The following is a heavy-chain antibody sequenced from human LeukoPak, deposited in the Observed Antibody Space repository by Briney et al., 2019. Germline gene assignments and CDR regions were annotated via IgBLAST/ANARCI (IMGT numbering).Heavy chain of an antibody. CDR2: IYSSGTA. D-gene: IGHD3-10*01. Sequence: SETLSLTCTVSGGSISGYYWSWIRQPAGKGLECIGRIYSSGTANYNPSLKSRVTMSVDTSKNQVSLKLTSVTAADTAVYYCARDTGYFGSGAFDQWGQGTLVTVSS. V-gene: IGHV4-4*07. CDR1: GGSISGYY. CDR3: ARDTGYFGSGAFDQ. J-gene: IGHJ4*02.